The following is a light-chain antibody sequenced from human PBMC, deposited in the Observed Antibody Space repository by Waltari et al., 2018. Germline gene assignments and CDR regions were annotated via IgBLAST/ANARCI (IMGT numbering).Light chain of an antibody. J-gene: IGKJ3*01. CDR3: QQLNSYPFT. CDR2: PAS. CDR1: QDINTY. Sequence: DIQLTQSPSFLSASVGDRVTITCRASQDINTYLNWYQQKPGKAPKFLIYPASTLQTGVPSRFSGSESGTEFTLTISSLQPEDFATYYCQQLNSYPFTFGPGTKVAIK. V-gene: IGKV1-9*01.